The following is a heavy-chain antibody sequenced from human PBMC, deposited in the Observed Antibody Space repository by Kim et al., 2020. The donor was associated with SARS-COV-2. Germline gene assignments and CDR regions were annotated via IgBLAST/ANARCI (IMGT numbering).Heavy chain of an antibody. CDR1: GFTFSSTA. CDR3: AKATLRWAFDY. D-gene: IGHD1-26*01. CDR2: IRGNGDST. J-gene: IGHJ4*02. Sequence: GSLRLSCAASGFTFSSTAMTRVRQAPGKGLEWVSSIRGNGDSTVYADSVKGRFTISRDSSDNTLYLQMDSLRADDTAVYYCAKATLRWAFDYWGQGTLVAVSS. V-gene: IGHV3-23*01.